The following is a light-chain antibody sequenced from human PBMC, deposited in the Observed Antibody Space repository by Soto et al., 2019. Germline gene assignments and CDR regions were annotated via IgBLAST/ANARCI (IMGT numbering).Light chain of an antibody. CDR2: KAS. CDR3: QQYDVYSPWM. J-gene: IGKJ1*01. Sequence: DIQMTQSPSTLSASVVDRVTITCLASQSVSRWLAWYKQKPGEAPKLLIYKASNLESGVSSRFSGSGSGTEFTLTISSLQPDDSATYYCQQYDVYSPWMFGQGTKVDIK. V-gene: IGKV1-5*03. CDR1: QSVSRW.